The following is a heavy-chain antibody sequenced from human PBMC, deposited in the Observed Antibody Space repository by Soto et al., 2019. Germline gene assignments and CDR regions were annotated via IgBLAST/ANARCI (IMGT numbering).Heavy chain of an antibody. J-gene: IGHJ6*02. V-gene: IGHV3-33*01. CDR1: GFTFSSYG. CDR3: ARGHPDIYSSSWYDPYYYGMDV. Sequence: HPGGSLRLSCAASGFTFSSYGMHWVRQAPGKGLEWVAVIWYDGSNKYYADSVKGRFTISRDNSKNTLYLQMNSLRAEDTAVYYCARGHPDIYSSSWYDPYYYGMDVWGQGTTVTVSS. D-gene: IGHD6-13*01. CDR2: IWYDGSNK.